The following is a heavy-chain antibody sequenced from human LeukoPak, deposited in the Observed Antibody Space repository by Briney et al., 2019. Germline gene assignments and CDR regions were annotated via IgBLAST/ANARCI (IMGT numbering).Heavy chain of an antibody. J-gene: IGHJ4*02. V-gene: IGHV4-59*08. CDR2: IYYSGNT. CDR1: GGSTGHYY. CDR3: ARRTFGVGFDF. D-gene: IGHD3-3*01. Sequence: MSSETLSLTFSVSGGSTGHYYWSGVRQPPGEGLERIGYIYYSGNTNYNPSLKSRVTISLDSSKNQYSLMVNSVAAADTAVYYCARRTFGVGFDFWGQGTLVTVSS.